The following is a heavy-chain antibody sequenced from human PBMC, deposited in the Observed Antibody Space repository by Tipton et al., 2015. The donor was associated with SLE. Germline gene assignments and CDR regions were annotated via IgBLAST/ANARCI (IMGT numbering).Heavy chain of an antibody. J-gene: IGHJ6*03. CDR3: ARGVAIYWITYYDYYMDV. V-gene: IGHV4-34*01. CDR2: INHSGRI. D-gene: IGHD2-2*03. CDR1: GESLSGHY. Sequence: TLSLTCTVYGESLSGHYWVWLRQPPGKGLEWIGDINHSGRIDYNPSLMSRVTISEATSKNQFSLTLTSVTAADTGVYYCARGVAIYWITYYDYYMDVWGKGTTVTVSS.